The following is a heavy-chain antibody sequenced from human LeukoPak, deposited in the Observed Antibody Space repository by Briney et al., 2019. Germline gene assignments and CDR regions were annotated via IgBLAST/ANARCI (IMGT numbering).Heavy chain of an antibody. CDR3: ASSGFRYYYYMDV. CDR1: GGSISTYY. CDR2: IYYSGST. J-gene: IGHJ6*03. Sequence: SETLSLTCTVSGGSISTYYWSWIRQPPGKGVEWIGYIYYSGSTNYNPSLKSRVTISVDTSKNQFSLKLSSVTAADTAVYYCASSGFRYYYYMDVWGKGTTVTVSS. V-gene: IGHV4-59*01. D-gene: IGHD5-12*01.